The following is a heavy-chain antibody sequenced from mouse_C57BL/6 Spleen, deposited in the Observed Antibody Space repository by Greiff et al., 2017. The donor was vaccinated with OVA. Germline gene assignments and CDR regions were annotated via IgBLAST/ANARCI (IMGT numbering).Heavy chain of an antibody. CDR2: IDPSDSYT. CDR1: GYTFTSYW. J-gene: IGHJ3*01. Sequence: QVQLQQPGAELVMPGASVKLSCKASGYTFTSYWMHWVKQRPGQGLEWIGEIDPSDSYTNYNQKFKGKSTLTVDKSSSTAYMQLSSLTSEDSAVYYCATVGFYDGYYWGQGTLVTVSA. CDR3: ATVGFYDGYY. V-gene: IGHV1-69*01. D-gene: IGHD2-3*01.